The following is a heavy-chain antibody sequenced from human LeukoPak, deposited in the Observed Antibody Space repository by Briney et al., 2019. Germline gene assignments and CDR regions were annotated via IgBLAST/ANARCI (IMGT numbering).Heavy chain of an antibody. D-gene: IGHD3-10*01. J-gene: IGHJ4*02. Sequence: VASVKVSCKASGYTFTVYYMRWVRQAPGQGLGWMGGINPNSGGTNYAQKFQGRVTMTRDTSISTAYIELSMLRPDDTAADYCARGLAWLGEFQKRHAYWGQGTLVTVSS. CDR3: ARGLAWLGEFQKRHAY. CDR1: GYTFTVYY. V-gene: IGHV1-2*02. CDR2: INPNSGGT.